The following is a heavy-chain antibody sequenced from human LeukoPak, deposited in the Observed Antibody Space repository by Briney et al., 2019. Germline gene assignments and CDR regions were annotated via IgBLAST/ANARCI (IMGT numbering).Heavy chain of an antibody. J-gene: IGHJ5*02. CDR3: ARVSNTYYSRFDP. CDR2: IYHSGST. V-gene: IGHV4-30-2*01. CDR1: GGSISSGGYS. Sequence: SETLSLTCAVSGGSISSGGYSWSWIRQPPGKGLEWIGYIYHSGSTNYNPSLKSRVTISVDTSKNQFSLKLSSVTAADTAVYYCARVSNTYYSRFDPWGQGTLVTVSS. D-gene: IGHD3-10*01.